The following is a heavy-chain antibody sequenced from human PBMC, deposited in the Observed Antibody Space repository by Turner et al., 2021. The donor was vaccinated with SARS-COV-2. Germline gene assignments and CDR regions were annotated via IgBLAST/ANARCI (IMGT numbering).Heavy chain of an antibody. D-gene: IGHD3-3*01. Sequence: QLQLQESVPGLVTPSETLSLTCTVSGVSISTSCWSWIRQSPEKGLEWIAYRCYSGSNHYKHARKRRVTISVDTSKKQFSVRLSSVTAADTAGYYGARFKLGSGYNWVDPGGQGTLVTVSS. CDR2: RCYSGSN. V-gene: IGHV4-59*01. CDR1: GVSISTSC. J-gene: IGHJ5*02. CDR3: ARFKLGSGYNWVDP.